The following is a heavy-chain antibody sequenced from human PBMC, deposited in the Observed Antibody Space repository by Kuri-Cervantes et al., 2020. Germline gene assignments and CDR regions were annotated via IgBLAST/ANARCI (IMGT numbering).Heavy chain of an antibody. CDR3: ARVHSGYDDGIDY. J-gene: IGHJ4*02. D-gene: IGHD5-12*01. V-gene: IGHV1-8*02. CDR2: MNPNSGNT. CDR1: GYTFTGYY. Sequence: ASVKVSCKASGYTFTGYYMHWVRQATGQGLEWMGWMNPNSGNTGYAQKFQGRVTMTRNTSISTAYMELSSLRSEDTAVYYCARVHSGYDDGIDYWGQGTLVTVSS.